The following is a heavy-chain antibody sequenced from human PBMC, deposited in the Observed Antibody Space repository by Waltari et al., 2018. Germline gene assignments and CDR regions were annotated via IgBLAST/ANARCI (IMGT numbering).Heavy chain of an antibody. CDR2: IYYSGST. J-gene: IGHJ3*02. Sequence: QLQLQESVPGLGKPSQTLSLTCTVSVGSISSSRSYSGWIRPPPGRWPAGIGSIYYSGSTYYNPSLKSRVTISVDTSKNQFSLKLSSVTAADTAVYYCARERYDILTGYVLGTATAYQDAFDIWGQGTMVTVSS. CDR3: ARERYDILTGYVLGTATAYQDAFDI. V-gene: IGHV4-39*07. D-gene: IGHD3-9*01. CDR1: VGSISSSRSY.